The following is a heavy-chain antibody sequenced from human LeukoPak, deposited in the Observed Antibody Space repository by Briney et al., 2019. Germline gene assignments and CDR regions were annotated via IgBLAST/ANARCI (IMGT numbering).Heavy chain of an antibody. CDR1: GSTFSSYA. CDR2: ISGSGGST. CDR3: AKRESSSGWFPFDY. J-gene: IGHJ4*02. D-gene: IGHD6-19*01. V-gene: IGHV3-23*01. Sequence: GGSLRLSCAASGSTFSSYAMSWVRQAPGKGLEWVSAISGSGGSTYYADSVKGRFTISRDNSKNTLYLQMNSLRAEDTAVYYCAKRESSSGWFPFDYWGQGTLVTVSS.